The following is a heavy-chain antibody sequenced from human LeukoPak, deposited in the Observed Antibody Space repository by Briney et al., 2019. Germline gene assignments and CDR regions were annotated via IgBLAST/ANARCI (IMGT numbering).Heavy chain of an antibody. J-gene: IGHJ2*01. D-gene: IGHD1-26*01. Sequence: GGSLRLSCAASGFTFSSYSMSWARQAPGKGLEWVSGIGSSGSGGNTYYADSVKGRFTISRDSSKNTLFLHMSTLRAEDTAIYYCAKDRTVGASYWYFDLWGRGTLVTVSS. CDR3: AKDRTVGASYWYFDL. V-gene: IGHV3-23*01. CDR2: IGSSGSGGNT. CDR1: GFTFSSYS.